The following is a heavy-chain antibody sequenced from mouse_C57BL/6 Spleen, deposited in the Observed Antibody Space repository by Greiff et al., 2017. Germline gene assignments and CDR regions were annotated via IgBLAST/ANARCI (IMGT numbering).Heavy chain of an antibody. Sequence: VQLQQSGAELVRPGTSVKVSCKASGYAFTNYLIEWVKQRPGQGLEWIGVINPGSGGTNYNEKFKGKATLTADKSSSTAYMQLSSLTSEDSAVYFCARSGGNYGNWYFDVWGTGTTVTVSS. V-gene: IGHV1-54*01. CDR2: INPGSGGT. D-gene: IGHD2-1*01. J-gene: IGHJ1*03. CDR1: GYAFTNYL. CDR3: ARSGGNYGNWYFDV.